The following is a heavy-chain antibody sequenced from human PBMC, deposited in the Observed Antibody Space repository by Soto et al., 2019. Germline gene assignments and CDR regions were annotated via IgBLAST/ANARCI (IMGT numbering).Heavy chain of an antibody. Sequence: GGSLRLSCAASGFTFSSYSMNWVRQAPGKGLEWVSYISSSSSTVYYADPEKGRFTISRDNAKNSLYLQMNSLRDEDTAVYYCARDSADPIVAATNDYYGMDVWGQGTTVTVSS. D-gene: IGHD1-26*01. CDR2: ISSSSSTV. CDR3: ARDSADPIVAATNDYYGMDV. J-gene: IGHJ6*02. CDR1: GFTFSSYS. V-gene: IGHV3-48*02.